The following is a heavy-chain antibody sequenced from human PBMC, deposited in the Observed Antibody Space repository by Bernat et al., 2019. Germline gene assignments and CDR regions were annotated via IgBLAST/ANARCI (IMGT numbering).Heavy chain of an antibody. J-gene: IGHJ4*02. Sequence: EVHLLESGGGLIQPGGSLRLSCSASGFTFRNYAMSWVRQAPGKGLEWVSSISGGGGSTYYAGSVKGRFSISRDNSKNTLYLQMNSLRAEDTALYYCAKGPGPVTTEGRNWGQGTLVTVSS. V-gene: IGHV3-23*01. CDR1: GFTFRNYA. CDR3: AKGPGPVTTEGRN. CDR2: ISGGGGST. D-gene: IGHD4-17*01.